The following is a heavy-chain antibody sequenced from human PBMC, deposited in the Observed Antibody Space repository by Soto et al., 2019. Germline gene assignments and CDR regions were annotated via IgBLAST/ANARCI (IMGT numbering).Heavy chain of an antibody. Sequence: GGSLRLSCAASGFIFGSYAMSWVRQAPGKGLDWVSAISGSGGTTYYAGSVKGRFTLSRDNAKNTVYLQMNSLRAADTAVYYCARGRTRSPVGVGVAATRGYAIDSWGQGTMVTVSS. J-gene: IGHJ3*02. CDR3: ARGRTRSPVGVGVAATRGYAIDS. D-gene: IGHD2-15*01. CDR1: GFIFGSYA. V-gene: IGHV3-23*01. CDR2: ISGSGGTT.